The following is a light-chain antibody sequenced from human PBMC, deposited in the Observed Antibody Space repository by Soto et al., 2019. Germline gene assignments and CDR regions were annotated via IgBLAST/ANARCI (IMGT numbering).Light chain of an antibody. CDR3: SSYAGSNNYVV. Sequence: QSALTQPPSASGSPGQSVTISCTGTSSDVGGYDRVSWYQQHPGKVPKLMIYEVSKRPSGVPDRFSASKSGNTASLTVSGLQTEAEADYYCSSYAGSNNYVVFGGGTKLTVL. CDR1: SSDVGGYDR. CDR2: EVS. V-gene: IGLV2-8*01. J-gene: IGLJ2*01.